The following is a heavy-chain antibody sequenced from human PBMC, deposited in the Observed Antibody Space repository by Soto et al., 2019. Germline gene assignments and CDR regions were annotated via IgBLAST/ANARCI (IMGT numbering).Heavy chain of an antibody. CDR2: IIPIFGTA. Sequence: SVKVSCKASGGTFSSYAISWVRQAPGQGLEWMGGIIPIFGTANYAQKFQGSVTITADESTSTAYMELSSLRSEDTAVYYCARARDYYDSSGYYLFYYYGMDVWGQGTTVTVSS. D-gene: IGHD3-22*01. CDR1: GGTFSSYA. J-gene: IGHJ6*02. V-gene: IGHV1-69*13. CDR3: ARARDYYDSSGYYLFYYYGMDV.